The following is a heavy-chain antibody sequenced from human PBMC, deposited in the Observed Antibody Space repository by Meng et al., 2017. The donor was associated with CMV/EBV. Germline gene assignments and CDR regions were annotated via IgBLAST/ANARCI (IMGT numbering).Heavy chain of an antibody. J-gene: IGHJ6*02. CDR2: IYHSGST. Sequence: ESLKISCTVSGYSISSGYYWGRIRQPPGKGLEWIGSIYHSGSTYYNPSLKSRVTISVDTSKNQFSLKLSSVTAADTAVYYCARCCLGDNYDFWSGYFNYYYYYGMDVWGQGTTVTVSS. CDR3: ARCCLGDNYDFWSGYFNYYYYYGMDV. CDR1: GYSISSGYY. V-gene: IGHV4-38-2*02. D-gene: IGHD3-3*01.